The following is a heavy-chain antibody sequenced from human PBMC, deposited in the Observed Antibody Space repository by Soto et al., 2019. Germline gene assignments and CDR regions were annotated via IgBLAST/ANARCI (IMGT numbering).Heavy chain of an antibody. D-gene: IGHD1-26*01. CDR3: ARSGNYRLDC. CDR2: IYPGDSDI. J-gene: IGHJ4*02. CDR1: GYSFTSYW. V-gene: IGHV5-51*01. Sequence: GESLKISCKGSGYSFTSYWIAWVRQVPGKGLELMGVIYPGDSDIRYSPSFQGQVTISADKSISTAYLQWSSLRAEDTAVYYCARSGNYRLDCWGQGTLVTVSS.